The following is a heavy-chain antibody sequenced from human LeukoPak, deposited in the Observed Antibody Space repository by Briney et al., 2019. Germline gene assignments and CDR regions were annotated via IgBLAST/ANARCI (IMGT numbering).Heavy chain of an antibody. V-gene: IGHV4-34*01. CDR1: GGSFSGYY. CDR3: AKDGKERGAETDYMDV. Sequence: SETLSLTCAVYGGSFSGYYWSWIRQPLGKGLEWIGEINHSGSTNYNPSLKSRVTISVDTSNNQFSLKLNSVTAADTAVYYCAKDGKERGAETDYMDVWGKGTTVTVSS. CDR2: INHSGST. J-gene: IGHJ6*03. D-gene: IGHD1-1*01.